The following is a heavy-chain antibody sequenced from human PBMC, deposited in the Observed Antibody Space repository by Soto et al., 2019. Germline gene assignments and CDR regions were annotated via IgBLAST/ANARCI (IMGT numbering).Heavy chain of an antibody. J-gene: IGHJ4*02. CDR3: ARHPNGNDFDY. CDR2: IYYSGST. Sequence: SETLSLTCTVSGGSISSSSYYWGWIRQPPGKGLEWIGSIYYSGSTYYNPSLKSRVTISVDTSKNQFSLKLSSVTAADTAVYYCARHPNGNDFDYWGQGTLVTVSS. CDR1: GGSISSSSYY. D-gene: IGHD4-17*01. V-gene: IGHV4-39*01.